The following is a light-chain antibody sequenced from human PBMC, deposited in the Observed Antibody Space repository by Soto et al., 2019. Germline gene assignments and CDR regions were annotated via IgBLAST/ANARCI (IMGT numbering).Light chain of an antibody. Sequence: NVQMTQSPSAMSASVGDRVTITCRARQGISNYLAWFQQKPGKAPKLLIYAASTLQSGVPSRFSGSGSGTEFTLTISSLQPDDFATYYCQQYNTYSTWTFGQGTKVDI. CDR3: QQYNTYSTWT. V-gene: IGKV1D-17*01. CDR2: AAS. CDR1: QGISNY. J-gene: IGKJ1*01.